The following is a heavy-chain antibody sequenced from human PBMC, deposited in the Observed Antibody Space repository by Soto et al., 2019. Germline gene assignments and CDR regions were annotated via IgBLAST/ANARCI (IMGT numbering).Heavy chain of an antibody. CDR1: GGSFSGYY. V-gene: IGHV4-34*01. D-gene: IGHD2-2*01. Sequence: SETLSLTCAVYGGSFSGYYWSWIRQPPGKGLEWIGEINHSGSTNYNPSLKSRVTISVDTSKNQFSLKLSSVTAADTAVYYCARGRGDGSTGDLNIVVVPAAHSYFDYWGQGTLVTVSS. CDR2: INHSGST. J-gene: IGHJ4*02. CDR3: ARGRGDGSTGDLNIVVVPAAHSYFDY.